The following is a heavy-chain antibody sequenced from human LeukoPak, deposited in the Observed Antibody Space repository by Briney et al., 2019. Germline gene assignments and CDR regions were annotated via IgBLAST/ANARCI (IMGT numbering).Heavy chain of an antibody. D-gene: IGHD3-10*01. CDR2: IYYSGRT. J-gene: IGHJ6*02. V-gene: IGHV4-30-4*01. CDR1: GGSISSGDYY. CDR3: ARGRVRAGYYYGMDV. Sequence: PSQTLSLTCTVSGGSISSGDYYWRWIRQPPGKGREWIVYIYYSGRTYYNPSLKRLLTISVHTSKHQFSLKLSSVTAADTAVYYCARGRVRAGYYYGMDVWGQGTTVTVSS.